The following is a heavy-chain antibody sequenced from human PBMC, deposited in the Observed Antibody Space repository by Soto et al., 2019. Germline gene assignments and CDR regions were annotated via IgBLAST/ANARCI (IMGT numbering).Heavy chain of an antibody. J-gene: IGHJ6*02. CDR3: ASLAAAASYYYYGMDV. V-gene: IGHV3-23*01. D-gene: IGHD6-13*01. Sequence: GGSLRLSCAASGFTFSSYAMSWVRQAPGKGLEWVSAISGSGGSTYYADSVKGRFTISRDNSKNTLYLQMNSLRAEDTAVYYCASLAAAASYYYYGMDVWGQGTTVTVSS. CDR2: ISGSGGST. CDR1: GFTFSSYA.